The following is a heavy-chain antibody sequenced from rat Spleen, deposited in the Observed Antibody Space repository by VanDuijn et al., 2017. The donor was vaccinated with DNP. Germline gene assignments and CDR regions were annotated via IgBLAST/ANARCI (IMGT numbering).Heavy chain of an antibody. J-gene: IGHJ2*01. CDR1: GYSITSNY. Sequence: EVQLQESGPGLVKSAQSLFLTCSVTGYSITSNYWGWIRKFPGNKMEYIGHISYSGSTNYNPSLRSRISITRDTSKNHFFLHLNSVTTEDTATYYCARWTRYFDYWGQGVMVTVSS. CDR3: ARWTRYFDY. CDR2: ISYSGST. V-gene: IGHV3-1*01. D-gene: IGHD1-7*01.